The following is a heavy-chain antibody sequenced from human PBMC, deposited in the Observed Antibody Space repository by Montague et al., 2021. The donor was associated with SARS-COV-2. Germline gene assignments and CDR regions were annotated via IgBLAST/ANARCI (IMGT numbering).Heavy chain of an antibody. J-gene: IGHJ5*02. CDR2: IYTSGST. D-gene: IGHD6-25*01. Sequence: TLSLTCTVSIGSISCGSYYWSWIRQPAGKGLEWIGRIYTSGSTNYNPSLKSRVTISVDTSKNQFSLKLCSVTAADTAVYYCARDGYSSGWNGLHWFDPWGQGTLVTVSS. CDR1: IGSISCGSYY. V-gene: IGHV4-61*02. CDR3: ARDGYSSGWNGLHWFDP.